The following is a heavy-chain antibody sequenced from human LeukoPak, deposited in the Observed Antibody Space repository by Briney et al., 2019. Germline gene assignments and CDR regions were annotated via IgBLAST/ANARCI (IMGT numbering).Heavy chain of an antibody. CDR3: ARDGTYTDYDPDFDI. D-gene: IGHD5-12*01. V-gene: IGHV3-7*04. J-gene: IGHJ4*02. CDR1: GFTFSRFW. Sequence: GGSLRLSCAASGFTFSRFWMSWVRQAPGKGLEWVANIKQDGSEKYYVDSVKGRFTISRDNAKDSLYLQMNSLRAEDTAVFYCARDGTYTDYDPDFDIWGQGALVTVSS. CDR2: IKQDGSEK.